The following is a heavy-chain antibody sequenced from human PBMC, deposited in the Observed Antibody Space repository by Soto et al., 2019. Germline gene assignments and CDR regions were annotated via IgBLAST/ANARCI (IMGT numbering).Heavy chain of an antibody. J-gene: IGHJ2*01. CDR1: GYTFTNYA. CDR2: INAGNGNT. CDR3: ARGGSLYWYFDL. Sequence: VSVKVSCKASGYTFTNYAMHWVRPSPGQRLEWMGWINAGNGNTKYSQKFQGRVTITRDTSASTAYMELSSLRSEDTAVYYCARGGSLYWYFDLWGRGTLVTVSS. D-gene: IGHD1-26*01. V-gene: IGHV1-3*01.